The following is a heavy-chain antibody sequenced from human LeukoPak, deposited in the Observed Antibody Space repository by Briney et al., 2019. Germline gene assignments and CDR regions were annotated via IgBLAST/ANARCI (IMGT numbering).Heavy chain of an antibody. V-gene: IGHV3-23*01. Sequence: GGSLRLSCAASGFTFSSYAMSWVRQAPGKGVEWVSAISGSGGSTYYADSVKGRFTISRDNSKNTLYLQMNSLRAEDTAVYYCAKDLTGGNSPFDYWGQGTLVTVSS. D-gene: IGHD4-23*01. CDR3: AKDLTGGNSPFDY. J-gene: IGHJ4*02. CDR2: ISGSGGST. CDR1: GFTFSSYA.